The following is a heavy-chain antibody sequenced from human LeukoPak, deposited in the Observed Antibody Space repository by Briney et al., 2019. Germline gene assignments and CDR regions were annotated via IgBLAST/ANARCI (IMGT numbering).Heavy chain of an antibody. J-gene: IGHJ3*02. Sequence: SETLSLTCTVSGGSINNYYWSWIRQPAGKGLEWIGRIYTRGSTNYNPSLKSRVTMPVDTSKNQFSLKLSSVTAADTAVYYCARGRYCSADICSGGDAFDIWGQGTMVSVSS. CDR2: IYTRGST. CDR3: ARGRYCSADICSGGDAFDI. V-gene: IGHV4-4*07. D-gene: IGHD2-15*01. CDR1: GGSINNYY.